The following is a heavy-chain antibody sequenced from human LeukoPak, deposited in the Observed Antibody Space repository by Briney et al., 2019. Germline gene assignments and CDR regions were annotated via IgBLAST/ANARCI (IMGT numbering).Heavy chain of an antibody. CDR3: ARDPPFLGPQLLWFGAPDAFDI. Sequence: ASVKVSCKASGYTFTSYGISWVRQAPGQGLEWMGWISAYNGNTNYAQKLQGRATMTTDTSTSTAYMELRSLRSDDTAVYYCARDPPFLGPQLLWFGAPDAFDIWGQGTMVTVSS. J-gene: IGHJ3*02. CDR2: ISAYNGNT. D-gene: IGHD3-10*01. CDR1: GYTFTSYG. V-gene: IGHV1-18*01.